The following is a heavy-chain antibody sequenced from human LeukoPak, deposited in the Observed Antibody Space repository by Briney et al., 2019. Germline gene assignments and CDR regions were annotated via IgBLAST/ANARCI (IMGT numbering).Heavy chain of an antibody. V-gene: IGHV3-21*01. J-gene: IGHJ6*02. Sequence: GGSLRLSCAASGFTFNTYGMHWVRQAPGKGLEWVSSISSSSSYIYYADSVKGRFTISRDNAKNSLYLQMNSLRAEDTAVYYCARKPNYYRSYNYGLDVWGQGTTVTVSS. CDR3: ARKPNYYRSYNYGLDV. CDR1: GFTFNTYG. CDR2: ISSSSSYI. D-gene: IGHD3-22*01.